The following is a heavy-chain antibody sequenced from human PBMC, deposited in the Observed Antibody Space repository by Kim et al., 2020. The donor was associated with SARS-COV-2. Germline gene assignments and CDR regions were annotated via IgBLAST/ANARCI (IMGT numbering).Heavy chain of an antibody. CDR2: IYYSGST. D-gene: IGHD2-8*01. Sequence: SETLSLTCTVSGGSVSSGSYYWSWIRQPPGKGLEWIGYIYYSGSTNYNPSLKSRVTISVDTSKNQFSLKLSSVTAADTAVYYCARASGVGGYCTNGVCYNGMDVWGQGTTVTVSS. CDR1: GGSVSSGSYY. V-gene: IGHV4-61*01. CDR3: ARASGVGGYCTNGVCYNGMDV. J-gene: IGHJ6*02.